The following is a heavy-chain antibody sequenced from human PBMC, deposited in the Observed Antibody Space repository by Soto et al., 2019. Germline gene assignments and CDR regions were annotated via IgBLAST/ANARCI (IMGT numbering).Heavy chain of an antibody. CDR1: GGTFSSYA. CDR2: IIPIFGTA. J-gene: IGHJ6*02. V-gene: IGHV1-69*13. Sequence: SVKVSCKASGGTFSSYAISWVLQAPGQGPEWMGGIIPIFGTANYAQKFQGRVTITADESTSTAYMELSSLRSEDTAVYYCARGNREDFWSGSYGMDVWGQGTTVTVSS. D-gene: IGHD3-3*01. CDR3: ARGNREDFWSGSYGMDV.